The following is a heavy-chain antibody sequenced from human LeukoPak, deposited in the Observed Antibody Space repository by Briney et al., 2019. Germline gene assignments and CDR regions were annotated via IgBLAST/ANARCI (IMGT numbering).Heavy chain of an antibody. CDR1: GYSITSGYY. V-gene: IGHV4-38-2*02. J-gene: IGHJ5*02. CDR2: IYHSGST. Sequence: SETLSLTCTVSGYSITSGYYWGWIRQPPGKGLEWIGSIYHSGSTYYNASLKSRVTISVDTSKNQFSLKLASLTAADTAVYYCARRPIVGSTGFYFDPWGPGTLVTVSS. CDR3: ARRPIVGSTGFYFDP. D-gene: IGHD1-26*01.